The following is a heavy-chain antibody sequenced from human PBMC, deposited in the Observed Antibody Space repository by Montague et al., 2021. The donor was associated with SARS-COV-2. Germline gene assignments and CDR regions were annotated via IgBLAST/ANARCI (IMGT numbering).Heavy chain of an antibody. J-gene: IGHJ4*02. CDR1: GGPISSFY. CDR2: ISDSGST. CDR3: ARHYSATLPAVY. V-gene: IGHV4-59*08. Sequence: SETLSLTCTVSGGPISSFYWSWLRQPPGKGLEWIGYISDSGSTNYNPSLTSRVTMSVDTSKNQFSLKVNSVTAADTAVYYCARHYSATLPAVYWGQGTLVTVSS. D-gene: IGHD2-15*01.